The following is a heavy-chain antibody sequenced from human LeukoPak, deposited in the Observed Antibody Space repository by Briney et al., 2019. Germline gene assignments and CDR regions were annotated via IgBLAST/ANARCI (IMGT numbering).Heavy chain of an antibody. CDR3: ARGITIFGVAKYAMDV. V-gene: IGHV3-66*01. J-gene: IGHJ6*02. Sequence: PGGSLRPSCAASGFTVSTNYMSWVRQAAGKGLEWVSVLFGGDSTYYTDSVKGRCTISRDNSKNTLYLQMNSLRAEDTAVYYCARGITIFGVAKYAMDVWGQGTTVTVSS. CDR1: GFTVSTNY. CDR2: LFGGDST. D-gene: IGHD3-3*01.